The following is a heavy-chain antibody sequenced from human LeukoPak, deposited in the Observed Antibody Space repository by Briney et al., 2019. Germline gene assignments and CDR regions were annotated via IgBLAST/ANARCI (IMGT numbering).Heavy chain of an antibody. CDR3: ARVTRGGDRFDS. J-gene: IGHJ5*01. D-gene: IGHD3-16*01. Sequence: ASVKVSCKASGYTFTSYDINWVRQATGQGLEWMGWMNPNSGNTGYAQKFQGRVTMTRNTSISTAYMELSSLRSEDSAVYYCARVTRGGDRFDSWGQGTLVTVSS. CDR1: GYTFTSYD. V-gene: IGHV1-8*01. CDR2: MNPNSGNT.